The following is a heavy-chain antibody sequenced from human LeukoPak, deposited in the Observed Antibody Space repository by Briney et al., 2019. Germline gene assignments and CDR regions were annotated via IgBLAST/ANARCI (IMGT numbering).Heavy chain of an antibody. Sequence: GGSLRLSCVASGFSFSNAWMSWVRQAPGKGLEWVGRIKSKTNGGATDYAAPVKGRFTISRDDSKNTLYLQMNSLKPEDTAVYYCTKFDYAAFEYWGQGALVTVSS. V-gene: IGHV3-15*01. J-gene: IGHJ4*02. CDR3: TKFDYAAFEY. CDR2: IKSKTNGGAT. CDR1: GFSFSNAW. D-gene: IGHD4-17*01.